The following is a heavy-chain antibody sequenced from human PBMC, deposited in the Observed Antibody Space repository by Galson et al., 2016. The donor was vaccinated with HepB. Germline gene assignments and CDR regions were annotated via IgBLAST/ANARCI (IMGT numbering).Heavy chain of an antibody. Sequence: TLSLTCTVSGVSITSGGYYWSWIRQHPGKGLEWIGYIYHSGSNYYNSSLKSRVSISVATSKNQFSLKLNSLTAADTAVYFCARGGRKGLWGYYFDLWGQGTLVTVSS. J-gene: IGHJ4*02. CDR1: GVSITSGGYY. V-gene: IGHV4-31*03. D-gene: IGHD4/OR15-4a*01. CDR2: IYHSGSN. CDR3: ARGGRKGLWGYYFDL.